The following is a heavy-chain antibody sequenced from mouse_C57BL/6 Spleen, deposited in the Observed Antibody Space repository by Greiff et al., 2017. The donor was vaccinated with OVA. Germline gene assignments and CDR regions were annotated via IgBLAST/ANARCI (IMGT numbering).Heavy chain of an antibody. CDR2: INYDGSST. D-gene: IGHD2-1*01. Sequence: EVHLVESEGGLVQPGSSMKLSCTASGFTFSDYYMAWVRQVPEKGLEWVANINYDGSSTYYLDSLKSRFIISRDNAKNILYLQMSSLKSEDTATYYCARAGNGNYAFDYWGQGTTLTVSS. V-gene: IGHV5-16*01. CDR1: GFTFSDYY. CDR3: ARAGNGNYAFDY. J-gene: IGHJ2*01.